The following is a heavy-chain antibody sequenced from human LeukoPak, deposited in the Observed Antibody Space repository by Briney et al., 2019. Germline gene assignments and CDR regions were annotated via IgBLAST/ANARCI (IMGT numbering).Heavy chain of an antibody. V-gene: IGHV4-38-2*02. J-gene: IGHJ5*02. Sequence: SETLSLTCTVSGYSISSGYYWGWLRQPPGKGLEWIGRNYHSGSTYYNPSLKSRVTISVDTSKNQFSLKLNSVTAADTAVYYCARGVTTSDNWFDPWGQGTLVTVSS. CDR2: NYHSGST. D-gene: IGHD4-11*01. CDR1: GYSISSGYY. CDR3: ARGVTTSDNWFDP.